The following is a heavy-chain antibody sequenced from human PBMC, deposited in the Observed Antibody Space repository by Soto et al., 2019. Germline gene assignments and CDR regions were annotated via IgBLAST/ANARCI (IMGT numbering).Heavy chain of an antibody. CDR1: GXSIDTYC. V-gene: IGHV3-30-3*01. CDR2: ISYEGSNT. D-gene: IGHD1-1*01. CDR3: ARVTPGNNLYYFSGLDF. Sequence: GSLRLSCVASGXSIDTYCIHWVRQAPGKGLQWVALISYEGSNTYYADSVRCRLTISMDNSKNTLYLQMNTLRNQDTGVHYCARVTPGNNLYYFSGLDFWGQGTSGTVS. J-gene: IGHJ6*02.